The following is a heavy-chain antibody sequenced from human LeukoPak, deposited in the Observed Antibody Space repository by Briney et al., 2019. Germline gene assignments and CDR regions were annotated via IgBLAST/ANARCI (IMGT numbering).Heavy chain of an antibody. V-gene: IGHV3-66*01. CDR2: IYSGGST. Sequence: GGSLRLSCAASGFTVSSNYMSWVRQAPGKGLEWVSVIYSGGSTYYADSVKGRFTISRDNSKNTLYLQMNSLRAEDTAVYYCASGGYSYGYGEYFDYWGQGTLVTVPS. D-gene: IGHD5-18*01. CDR1: GFTVSSNY. CDR3: ASGGYSYGYGEYFDY. J-gene: IGHJ4*02.